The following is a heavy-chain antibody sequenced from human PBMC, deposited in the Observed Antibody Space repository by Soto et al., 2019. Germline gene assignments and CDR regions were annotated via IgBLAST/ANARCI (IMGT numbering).Heavy chain of an antibody. V-gene: IGHV3-53*04. CDR3: ARWPAAGTARYFQH. J-gene: IGHJ1*01. D-gene: IGHD6-13*01. CDR1: GFTVSSNY. CDR2: IYSGGST. Sequence: PGGSLRLSCAASGFTVSSNYMSWVRQAPGKGLEWVSVIYSGGSTYYADSVKGRFTISRHNSKNTLYLQMNSLRAEDTAVYYCARWPAAGTARYFQHWGQGTLVTVSS.